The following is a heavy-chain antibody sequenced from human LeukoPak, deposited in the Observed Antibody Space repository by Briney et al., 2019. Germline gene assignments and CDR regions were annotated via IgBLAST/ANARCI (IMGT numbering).Heavy chain of an antibody. CDR3: AISLAVSYYDFWSGYDTDY. CDR1: GFTFSSFS. Sequence: PGRSLRLSCAASGFTFSSFSMNWVRQAPGKGLEWVSSISSSSSYIYYADSVKGRFTISRDNAKNSLYLQMNSLRAEDTAVYYCAISLAVSYYDFWSGYDTDYWGQGTLVTVSS. J-gene: IGHJ4*02. CDR2: ISSSSSYI. V-gene: IGHV3-21*01. D-gene: IGHD3-3*01.